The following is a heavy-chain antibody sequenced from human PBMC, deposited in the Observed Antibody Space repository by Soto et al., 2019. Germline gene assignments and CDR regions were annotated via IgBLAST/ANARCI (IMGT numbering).Heavy chain of an antibody. J-gene: IGHJ6*02. CDR2: ISGSGGST. CDR3: ARTLAARPNYYYYGMDV. Sequence: GGSLRLSCAASGFTFSSYAMSWVRQAPGKGLEWVSAISGSGGSTYYADSVKGRFTISRDNSKNTLYLQMNSLRAEDTAVYYCARTLAARPNYYYYGMDVWGQGTTVTVSS. CDR1: GFTFSSYA. V-gene: IGHV3-23*01. D-gene: IGHD6-6*01.